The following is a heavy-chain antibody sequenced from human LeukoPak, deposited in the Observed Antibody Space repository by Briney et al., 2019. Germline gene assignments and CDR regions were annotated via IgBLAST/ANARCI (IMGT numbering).Heavy chain of an antibody. CDR2: IYYSGST. CDR1: GGSISSYY. CDR3: ARRGGYGAPDY. J-gene: IGHJ4*02. D-gene: IGHD2-15*01. Sequence: PSETLSLTCTVSGGSISSYYWSWIRQPPGKGLEWIGYIYYSGSTNYNPSLKSRVTISVDTSKNQFSLKLSSVTAADTAVYYCARRGGYGAPDYWGQGTLVTVSS. V-gene: IGHV4-59*08.